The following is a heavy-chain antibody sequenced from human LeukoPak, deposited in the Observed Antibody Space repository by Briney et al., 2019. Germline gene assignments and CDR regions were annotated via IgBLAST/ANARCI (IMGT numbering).Heavy chain of an antibody. CDR2: ISAYNGNT. D-gene: IGHD3-22*01. CDR1: GYTFTSYG. J-gene: IGHJ4*02. Sequence: ASVKVSCKASGYTFTSYGISWVRQAPGQGLEWMGWISAYNGNTNYAQKLQGRVTMTTDTSTSTAYIELRSLRSDETAGYYCARDPRRYYYDSSGYRTFDYWGQGTLVTVSS. V-gene: IGHV1-18*01. CDR3: ARDPRRYYYDSSGYRTFDY.